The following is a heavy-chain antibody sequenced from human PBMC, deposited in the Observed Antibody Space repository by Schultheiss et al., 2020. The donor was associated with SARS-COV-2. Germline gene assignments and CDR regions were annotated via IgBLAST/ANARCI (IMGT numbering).Heavy chain of an antibody. CDR3: ARGRWYWDY. D-gene: IGHD6-13*01. J-gene: IGHJ4*02. Sequence: SETLSLTCTVSGGSISSSYWNWIRQPPGKGLEWIGYIYHSGSTYYNPSLKSRVTISVDRSKNQFSLKLSSVTAADTAVYYCARGRWYWDYWGQGTLVTVSS. CDR1: GGSISSSY. CDR2: IYHSGST. V-gene: IGHV4-59*12.